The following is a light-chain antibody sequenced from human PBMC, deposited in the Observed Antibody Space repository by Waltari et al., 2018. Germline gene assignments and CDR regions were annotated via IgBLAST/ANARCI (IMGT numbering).Light chain of an antibody. CDR2: DAS. CDR3: QQLHDYPIT. V-gene: IGKV1D-13*01. Sequence: AIQLTQSPSSLSASVGDRVNITCRASQDISTHLAWYQRKPGKAPDLLIYDASTLESGVPSRFSGSGSGTDFTLAINSLQPEDFATYYCQQLHDYPITFGQGTRLEIK. CDR1: QDISTH. J-gene: IGKJ5*01.